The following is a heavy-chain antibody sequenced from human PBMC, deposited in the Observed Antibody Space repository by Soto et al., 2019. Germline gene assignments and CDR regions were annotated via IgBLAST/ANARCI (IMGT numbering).Heavy chain of an antibody. V-gene: IGHV3-21*01. CDR3: ARDILSGGAYPDS. CDR2: ISSGSSYI. CDR1: GFTFSSYT. D-gene: IGHD3-10*01. Sequence: GGSLRLSCAASGFTFSSYTMNWVRQAPGKGLEWISSISSGSSYIYYAGSVKGRFTISRDNAKNSLFLQMNSLRADDTAVYYCARDILSGGAYPDSWGQGTKVTVSS. J-gene: IGHJ5*01.